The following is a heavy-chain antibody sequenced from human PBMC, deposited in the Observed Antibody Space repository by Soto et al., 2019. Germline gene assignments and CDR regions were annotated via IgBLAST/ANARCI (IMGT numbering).Heavy chain of an antibody. CDR1: GYTFTSYA. CDR2: INAGNGNT. CDR3: ARTYEIHGGYDY. Sequence: ASVKVSCKASGYTFTSYAMHWVRQAPGQRLEWMGWINAGNGNTKYSQKFQGRVTISKDTSKNQVVLTMTNMDPVDTATYYCARTYEIHGGYDYWGQGTLVTVSS. V-gene: IGHV1-3*01. J-gene: IGHJ4*02. D-gene: IGHD2-15*01.